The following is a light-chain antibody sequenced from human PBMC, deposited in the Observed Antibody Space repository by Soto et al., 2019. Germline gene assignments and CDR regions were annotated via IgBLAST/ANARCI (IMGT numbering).Light chain of an antibody. CDR1: HSVSTY. CDR2: YAS. CDR3: QQNSNGPLT. Sequence: EVVLTQSPATLSLSPGERATLSCRASHSVSTYLPWYHQRPGQAPRLLICYASNRANGIPARCSGSGSWTDSTLTIGSLESKDFAVYYCQQNSNGPLTFGGGTRVESK. J-gene: IGKJ4*01. V-gene: IGKV3-11*01.